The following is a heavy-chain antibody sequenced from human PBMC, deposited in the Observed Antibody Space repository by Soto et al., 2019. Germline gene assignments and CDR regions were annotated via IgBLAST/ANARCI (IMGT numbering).Heavy chain of an antibody. Sequence: QVQLVQSGAEVKKPGSSVKVSCKASGGTFSSYAISWVRQAPGQGLEWMGGIIPIFGTANYAQKIQGRVTITADESTSTAYMGLSSLRSEDTAVYYCARDQADTAMMWRWYDPWGKGTLVTVSS. J-gene: IGHJ5*02. CDR2: IIPIFGTA. CDR3: ARDQADTAMMWRWYDP. V-gene: IGHV1-69*01. D-gene: IGHD5-18*01. CDR1: GGTFSSYA.